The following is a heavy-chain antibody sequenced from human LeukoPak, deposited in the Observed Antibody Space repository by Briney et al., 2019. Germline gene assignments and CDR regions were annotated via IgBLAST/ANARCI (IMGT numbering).Heavy chain of an antibody. CDR2: IIPIFGTA. J-gene: IGHJ5*02. V-gene: IGHV1-69*13. Sequence: SVKVSCKASGGTFSSYAISWVRQAPGQGLEWMGGIIPIFGTANYAQEFQGRVTITADESTSTAYMELSSLRSEDTAVYYCATTIGYCSSTSCYTAGWFDPWGQGTLVTVSS. D-gene: IGHD2-2*02. CDR1: GGTFSSYA. CDR3: ATTIGYCSSTSCYTAGWFDP.